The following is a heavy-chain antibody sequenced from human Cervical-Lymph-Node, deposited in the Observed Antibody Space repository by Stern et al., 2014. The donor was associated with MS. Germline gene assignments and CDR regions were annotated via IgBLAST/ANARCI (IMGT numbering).Heavy chain of an antibody. V-gene: IGHV1-3*01. J-gene: IGHJ6*02. CDR1: GYTFTSYA. D-gene: IGHD3-22*01. CDR2: INAGNGNT. Sequence: QVQLTQSGAEVKKPGASVKVSCKASGYTFTSYAMHWVRQAPGQRLEWMGWINAGNGNTKYSQKFQGRVTITRDTSASTAYMELSSLRSEDTAVYYCARGSPPMGYDSRYYYYGMDVWGQGTTVTVSS. CDR3: ARGSPPMGYDSRYYYYGMDV.